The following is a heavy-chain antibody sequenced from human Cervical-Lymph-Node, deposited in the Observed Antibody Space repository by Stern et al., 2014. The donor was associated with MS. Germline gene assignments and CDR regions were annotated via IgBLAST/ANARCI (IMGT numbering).Heavy chain of an antibody. CDR1: GGTFRKTA. D-gene: IGHD6-19*01. Sequence: QVQLVQSGTEVKKPWSSVKVSCKASGGTFRKTAISWLRQAPGQGLEWMGGIIPIFHTPNYAQKFQGRVTFTADESTSTAYMELSSLRSEDTAIYYCAREIREQWLVPLPYFDYWGQGTLVTVSS. CDR2: IIPIFHTP. V-gene: IGHV1-69*01. CDR3: AREIREQWLVPLPYFDY. J-gene: IGHJ4*02.